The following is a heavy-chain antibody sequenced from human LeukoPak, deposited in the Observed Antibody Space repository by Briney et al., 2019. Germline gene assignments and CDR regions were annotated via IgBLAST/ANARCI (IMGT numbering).Heavy chain of an antibody. CDR1: GFTFTSSA. Sequence: GTSVKVSCKASGFTFTSSAMQWVRQARGQRLEWIGWIVVGSGNTNYAQKFQERVTITRDMSTSTAYMELSSLRSEDTAVYYCAARSSGYYCVHVAFDIWGQGTMVTVSS. V-gene: IGHV1-58*02. D-gene: IGHD3-22*01. J-gene: IGHJ3*02. CDR2: IVVGSGNT. CDR3: AARSSGYYCVHVAFDI.